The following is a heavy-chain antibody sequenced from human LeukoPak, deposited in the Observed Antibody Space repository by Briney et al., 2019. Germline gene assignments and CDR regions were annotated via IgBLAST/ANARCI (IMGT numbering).Heavy chain of an antibody. D-gene: IGHD1-26*01. V-gene: IGHV3-30*03. Sequence: GGSLRLSCAASGFTFSSYGMYWVRQAPGKGLEWVAVISFDGSNKYYADSVRGRFTVSRDNSKDTLYLQMNSLRAEDTAVYYCARDLRLTSGSSGFDPWGQGTLVTVSS. CDR3: ARDLRLTSGSSGFDP. CDR2: ISFDGSNK. J-gene: IGHJ5*02. CDR1: GFTFSSYG.